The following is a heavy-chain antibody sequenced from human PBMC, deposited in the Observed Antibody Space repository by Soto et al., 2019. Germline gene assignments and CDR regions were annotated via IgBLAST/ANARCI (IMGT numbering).Heavy chain of an antibody. CDR1: GFTFSSYA. CDR2: ISYDGSNK. V-gene: IGHV3-30*04. CDR3: ARSPGRLGGPAASFDY. D-gene: IGHD2-2*01. J-gene: IGHJ4*02. Sequence: GGSLRLSCAASGFTFSSYAMHWVRQAPGKGLEWVAVISYDGSNKYYADSVKGRFTISRDNSKNTLYLQMNSLRAEDTAVYYCARSPGRLGGPAASFDYWGQGTLVTVSS.